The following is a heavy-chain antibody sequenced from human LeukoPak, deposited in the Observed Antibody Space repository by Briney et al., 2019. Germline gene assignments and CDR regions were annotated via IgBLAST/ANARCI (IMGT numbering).Heavy chain of an antibody. CDR1: GFTFDDYG. CDR3: ARGHVGLSRRRNAFDI. CDR2: INWNGGST. V-gene: IGHV3-20*04. D-gene: IGHD1-26*01. Sequence: AGGSLRLSCAASGFTFDDYGMSWVRQAPGKGLEWVSGINWNGGSTGYADSVKGRFTISRDNAKNSLYLQMNSLRAEDTALYYCARGHVGLSRRRNAFDIWGQGTMVTVSS. J-gene: IGHJ3*02.